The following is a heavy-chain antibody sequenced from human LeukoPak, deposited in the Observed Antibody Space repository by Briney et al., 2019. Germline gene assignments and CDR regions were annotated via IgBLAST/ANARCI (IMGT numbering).Heavy chain of an antibody. D-gene: IGHD3-9*01. Sequence: SETLSLTCTVSGGSISSSSYYWGWIRQPPGKGLEWIGSIYYSGSTYYNPSLKSRVTISVDTSKNQFSLKLSSVTAADTAVYYCARNSITIFQNWFDPWGQGTLVTVSS. CDR3: ARNSITIFQNWFDP. V-gene: IGHV4-39*01. J-gene: IGHJ5*02. CDR1: GGSISSSSYY. CDR2: IYYSGST.